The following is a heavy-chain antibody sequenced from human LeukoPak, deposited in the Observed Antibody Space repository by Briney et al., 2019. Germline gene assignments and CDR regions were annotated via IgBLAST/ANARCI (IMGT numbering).Heavy chain of an antibody. CDR1: GGTFSSYA. D-gene: IGHD2-15*01. J-gene: IGHJ3*02. V-gene: IGHV1-69*13. Sequence: SVKVSCKASGGTFSSYAISWVRQAPGQGLEWMGGIIPIFGTANYAQKFQGRVTITADESTSTAYMELSSLRSEDTAVYYCASSSGRAAVLRASHLFDIWGQGTMVTVSS. CDR3: ASSSGRAAVLRASHLFDI. CDR2: IIPIFGTA.